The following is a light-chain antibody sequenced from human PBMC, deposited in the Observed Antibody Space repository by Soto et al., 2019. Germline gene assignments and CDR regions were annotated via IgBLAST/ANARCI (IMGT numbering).Light chain of an antibody. J-gene: IGLJ2*01. Sequence: QSVLTQPASVSGSPGQPITISCTGTSSDVGSYNLVSWYQQHPGKAPKLMIYEVSKRPSGVSNRFSGSKSGNTASLTISGLQAEDEADYYCCSYAGSSTFVFGGGTKLTVL. CDR3: CSYAGSSTFV. V-gene: IGLV2-23*02. CDR2: EVS. CDR1: SSDVGSYNL.